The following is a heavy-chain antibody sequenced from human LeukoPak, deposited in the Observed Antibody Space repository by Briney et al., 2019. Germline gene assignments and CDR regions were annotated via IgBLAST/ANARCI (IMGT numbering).Heavy chain of an antibody. Sequence: SETLSLTCTVSGGSISSYYWSWIRQPPGKGLEWIGYIYYSGSTNYNPSLKSRVTISVDTSKNQFSLKLSSVTAADTAVYYCARASYYYDSSGYYSGPNFDYWGQGTLVTVSS. V-gene: IGHV4-59*01. D-gene: IGHD3-22*01. CDR2: IYYSGST. CDR3: ARASYYYDSSGYYSGPNFDY. CDR1: GGSISSYY. J-gene: IGHJ4*02.